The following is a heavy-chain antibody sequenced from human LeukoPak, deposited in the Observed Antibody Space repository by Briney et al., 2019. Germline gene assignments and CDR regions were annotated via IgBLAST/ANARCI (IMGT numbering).Heavy chain of an antibody. D-gene: IGHD3-9*01. V-gene: IGHV4-34*01. CDR2: INHSGST. J-gene: IGHJ3*02. CDR1: GGSFSGYY. CDR3: ARGSRLTGTFDI. Sequence: SGTLSLTCALYGGSFSGYYWSWIRQPPGKGLEGIGEINHSGSTNYSPSLQSRVTISLDTSKNQFSLKLSSVTAADTAVYYCARGSRLTGTFDIWGQGTMVTVSS.